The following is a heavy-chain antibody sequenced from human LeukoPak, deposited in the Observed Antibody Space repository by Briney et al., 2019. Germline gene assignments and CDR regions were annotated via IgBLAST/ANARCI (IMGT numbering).Heavy chain of an antibody. Sequence: SLRLSCAASGFTFSSYEMNWVRQAPGKGLEWVGFIRSKAYDGTTEYAASVKGRFTISRDDSKSIAYLQMNSLKTEDTAIYYCTRSQTYYYDSSGYIYWGQGTLVTVSS. CDR3: TRSQTYYYDSSGYIY. V-gene: IGHV3-49*04. CDR1: GFTFSSYE. D-gene: IGHD3-22*01. CDR2: IRSKAYDGTT. J-gene: IGHJ4*02.